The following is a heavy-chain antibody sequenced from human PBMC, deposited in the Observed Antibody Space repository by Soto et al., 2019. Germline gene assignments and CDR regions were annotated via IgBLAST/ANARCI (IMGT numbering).Heavy chain of an antibody. D-gene: IGHD5-18*01. V-gene: IGHV1-69*13. J-gene: IGHJ4*02. CDR2: IIPIFGTA. Sequence: RASVKVSCKASGGTFSSYAISWVRQAPGQGLEWMGGIIPIFGTANYAQKFQGRVTITADESTSTAYMELSSLRSEDTAVYYCARGGARDTAMVNGLDYWGQGTLVTVSS. CDR1: GGTFSSYA. CDR3: ARGGARDTAMVNGLDY.